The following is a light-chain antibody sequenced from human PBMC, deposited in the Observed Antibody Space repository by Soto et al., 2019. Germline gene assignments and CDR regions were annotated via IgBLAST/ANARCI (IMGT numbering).Light chain of an antibody. Sequence: QSVLTQPPSVAGPPGQSVTISCTWISSNIGAGYDVHWYQQLPGTAPKLLIYGNSNRPSGVPDRFSGSKSGTSASLAITGLQAEDEADYYCQSYDSSLSGSRVFGTGTKVTVL. CDR2: GNS. J-gene: IGLJ1*01. CDR3: QSYDSSLSGSRV. V-gene: IGLV1-40*01. CDR1: SSNIGAGYD.